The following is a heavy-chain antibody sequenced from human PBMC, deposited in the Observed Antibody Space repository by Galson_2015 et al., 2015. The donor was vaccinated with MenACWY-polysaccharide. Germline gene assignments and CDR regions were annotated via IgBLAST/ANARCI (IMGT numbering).Heavy chain of an antibody. CDR3: TRDRPIDY. J-gene: IGHJ4*02. CDR1: GFTFGDYA. V-gene: IGHV3-49*03. Sequence: SLRLSCAASGFTFGDYAMAWFRQAPGKGLEWVGFIRCKASGETIGYAASVKGRFTISRDDSKSTAYLQMNSLQTEDTAIYYCTRDRPIDYWGQGTLVTVSS. CDR2: IRCKASGETI.